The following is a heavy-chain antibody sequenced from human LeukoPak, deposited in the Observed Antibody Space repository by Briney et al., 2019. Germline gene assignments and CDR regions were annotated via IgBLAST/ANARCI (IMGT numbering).Heavy chain of an antibody. CDR1: GGSISSSSYY. D-gene: IGHD6-19*01. Sequence: SETLSLTCTVSGGSISSSSYYWGWIRQPPGKGLEWIGSIYYSGSTYYNPSLKSRVTISVDTSKNQFSLKLSSVTAADTAVYYCARFGYGIGVAEGSLWGQGTLVTVSS. CDR2: IYYSGST. J-gene: IGHJ4*02. V-gene: IGHV4-39*07. CDR3: ARFGYGIGVAEGSL.